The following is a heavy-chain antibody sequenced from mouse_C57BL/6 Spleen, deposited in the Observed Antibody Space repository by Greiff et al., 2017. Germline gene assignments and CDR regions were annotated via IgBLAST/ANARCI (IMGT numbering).Heavy chain of an antibody. CDR2: INPGSGGT. V-gene: IGHV1-54*01. CDR3: ARGPGSSYFDY. Sequence: QVQLQQSGAELVRPGTSVKVSCKASGYAFTNYLLEWVKQRPGQGLEWIGVINPGSGGTNYNEKFKGKATLTADKSSSTAYMQLSSLTSEDSAVYFCARGPGSSYFDYWGQGTTLTVSS. D-gene: IGHD1-1*01. J-gene: IGHJ2*01. CDR1: GYAFTNYL.